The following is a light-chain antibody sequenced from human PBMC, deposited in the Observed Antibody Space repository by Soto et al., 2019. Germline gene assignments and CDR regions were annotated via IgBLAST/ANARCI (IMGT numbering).Light chain of an antibody. V-gene: IGKV3D-20*01. J-gene: IGKJ5*01. CDR2: DAS. CDR3: QQYDRSPPIT. CDR1: QTLSSSY. Sequence: EIVLTQSPATLSLSPGERATLSCGASQTLSSSYLAWYLQKPGLAPRLLIYDASSRATGIPDRFSGSGSGTDFTLTISRVEPEDFAVYYCQQYDRSPPITFGQGTRLEIK.